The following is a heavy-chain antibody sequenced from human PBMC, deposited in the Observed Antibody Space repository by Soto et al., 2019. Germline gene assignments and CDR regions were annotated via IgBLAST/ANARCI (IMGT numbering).Heavy chain of an antibody. Sequence: LVKVSCKAFGFAFTSYAVQRVRQARGQRLEWIGWIVVGSGNTNYAQKFQERVTITRDMSTSTAYMELSSLRSEDTAVYYCAPGPSSWGSFDYWGQGTLVTVYS. CDR1: GFAFTSYA. CDR3: APGPSSWGSFDY. J-gene: IGHJ4*02. V-gene: IGHV1-58*01. CDR2: IVVGSGNT. D-gene: IGHD6-13*01.